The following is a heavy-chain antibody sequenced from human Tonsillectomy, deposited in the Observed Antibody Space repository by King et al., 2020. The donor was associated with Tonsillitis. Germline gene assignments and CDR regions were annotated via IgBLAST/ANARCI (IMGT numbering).Heavy chain of an antibody. Sequence: VQLVESGGGVVQPGRSLRLSCAASGFTFSSYSMHWVRQAPGKGLEWVAVISYDGSIKFYADSVKGRFTISRDNSKNTLYLQMDSLRTEDTAVYYCARGCRSSTACYLYLDNWGQGSLFTVS. CDR2: ISYDGSIK. V-gene: IGHV3-30*04. D-gene: IGHD2-2*01. CDR1: GFTFSSYS. CDR3: ARGCRSSTACYLYLDN. J-gene: IGHJ4*02.